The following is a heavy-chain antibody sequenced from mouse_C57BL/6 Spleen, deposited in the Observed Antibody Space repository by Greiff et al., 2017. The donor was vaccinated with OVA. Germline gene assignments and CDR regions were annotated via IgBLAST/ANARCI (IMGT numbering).Heavy chain of an antibody. CDR1: GYTFTSYW. Sequence: EVHLVESGTVLARPGASVKMSCKTSGYTFTSYWMHWVKQRPGQGLEWIGAIYPGNSDTSYNQKFKGKAKLTAVTSASTAYMELSSLTNEDSAVYDCTRRSYDGYWFADWGQGTLVTVSA. CDR3: TRRSYDGYWFAD. J-gene: IGHJ3*01. CDR2: IYPGNSDT. V-gene: IGHV1-5*01. D-gene: IGHD2-3*01.